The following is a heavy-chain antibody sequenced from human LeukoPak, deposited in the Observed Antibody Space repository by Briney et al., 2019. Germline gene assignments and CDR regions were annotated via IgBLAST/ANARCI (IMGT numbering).Heavy chain of an antibody. CDR1: GGTFSSYA. CDR3: ARAENIVVIPAALDY. D-gene: IGHD2-2*01. V-gene: IGHV1-69*06. CDR2: IIPIFDTA. Sequence: GASVKVSCKASGGTFSSYAISWVRQAPGQGLEWMGGIIPIFDTANYAQKFQGRVTITADKSTSTAYMELSSLRSEDTAVYYCARAENIVVIPAALDYWGQGTLVTVSS. J-gene: IGHJ4*02.